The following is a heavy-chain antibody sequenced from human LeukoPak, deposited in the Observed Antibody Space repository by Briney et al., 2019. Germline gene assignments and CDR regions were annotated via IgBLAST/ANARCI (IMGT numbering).Heavy chain of an antibody. CDR2: TYYRSKRKH. CDR1: GDSVSSNSVA. CDR3: ARVGGSGWAGTHYYYYYYMDV. J-gene: IGHJ6*03. V-gene: IGHV6-1*01. Sequence: SQTLSHTCAISGDSVSSNSVAWNWTRQSPSRGLEWLGRTYYRSKRKHNYAESVRSRITINPDTSKNQISLKLSSVTAADTAVYYCARVGGSGWAGTHYYYYYYMDVWGKGTTVTVSS. D-gene: IGHD6-19*01.